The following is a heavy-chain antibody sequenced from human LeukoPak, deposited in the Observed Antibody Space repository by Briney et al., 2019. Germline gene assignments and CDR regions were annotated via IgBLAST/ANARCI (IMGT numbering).Heavy chain of an antibody. CDR2: IYYSGST. V-gene: IGHV4-59*12. Sequence: SETLSLTCTVSDGAITGYYWGWIRQPPGKGLEWIGHIYYSGSTNYNPSLKSRVTISVDTSKNHFSLKLNSVTAADTAVYYCARGCSTSWTYYFDYWGQGALVTVSS. J-gene: IGHJ4*02. CDR3: ARGCSTSWTYYFDY. D-gene: IGHD2-2*01. CDR1: DGAITGYY.